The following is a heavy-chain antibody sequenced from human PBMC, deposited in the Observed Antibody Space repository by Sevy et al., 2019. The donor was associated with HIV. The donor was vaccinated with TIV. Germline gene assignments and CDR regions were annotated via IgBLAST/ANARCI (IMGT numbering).Heavy chain of an antibody. D-gene: IGHD5-12*01. CDR2: INHSGST. CDR1: GGSFSGYY. CDR3: ARGKRWLQLPNYYYGMDV. J-gene: IGHJ6*02. V-gene: IGHV4-34*01. Sequence: SETLSLTCAVYGGSFSGYYWSWIRQPPGKGLEWIGEINHSGSTNYNPSLKSRVTISVDTSKNQFSLKLSSVTAADTAVYYCARGKRWLQLPNYYYGMDVWGQWTTVTVSS.